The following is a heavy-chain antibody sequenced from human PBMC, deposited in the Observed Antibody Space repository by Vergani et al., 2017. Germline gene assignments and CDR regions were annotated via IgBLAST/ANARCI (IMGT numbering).Heavy chain of an antibody. D-gene: IGHD2-15*01. V-gene: IGHV4-34*01. J-gene: IGHJ6*02. Sequence: QVQLQQWGAGLLKPSETLSLTCAVYGGSFSGYYWSWIRQPPGKGLEWIGEINHSGSTNYNPSLKSRVTISVDTSKNQFSLKLSSVTAADTAVYYCARGGYCSGGSCAPRYYYGMDVWGQGTTVTVSS. CDR2: INHSGST. CDR1: GGSFSGYY. CDR3: ARGGYCSGGSCAPRYYYGMDV.